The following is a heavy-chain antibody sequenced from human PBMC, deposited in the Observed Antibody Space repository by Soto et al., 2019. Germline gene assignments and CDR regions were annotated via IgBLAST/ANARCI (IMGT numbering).Heavy chain of an antibody. CDR2: ISGSGSYT. V-gene: IGHV3-23*01. Sequence: EGYLRLSYAASGFTVSSNYMSWVRQAPGKGLEWVSGISGSGSYTYFADSVKGRFTISRDNSKNTLSLQMSSLRAEDTAVYYCVKSASGYYKFIDYSGQWPLVTGTS. D-gene: IGHD5-12*01. CDR3: VKSASGYYKFIDY. CDR1: GFTVSSNY. J-gene: IGHJ4*02.